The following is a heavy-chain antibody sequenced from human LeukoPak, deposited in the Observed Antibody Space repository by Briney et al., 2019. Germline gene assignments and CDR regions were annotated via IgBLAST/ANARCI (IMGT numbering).Heavy chain of an antibody. CDR3: ARGSVPVDI. D-gene: IGHD6-6*01. Sequence: SETLSLTCAVYGGSFSGYYWSWIRQPPGKGLEWIGEINHSGSTNYNPSLKSRVTISVDTSKNQFSLKLSSVTAADTAVYYCARGSVPVDIWGQGTMVTVSS. CDR1: GGSFSGYY. J-gene: IGHJ3*02. CDR2: INHSGST. V-gene: IGHV4-34*01.